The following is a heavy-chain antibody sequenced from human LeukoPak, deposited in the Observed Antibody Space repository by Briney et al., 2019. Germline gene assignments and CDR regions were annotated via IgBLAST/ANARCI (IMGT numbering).Heavy chain of an antibody. J-gene: IGHJ4*02. D-gene: IGHD3-3*01. CDR2: IYYSGST. V-gene: IGHV4-59*01. CDR1: GGSISSYY. CDR3: ARTGKVDYDFWSGYTYYFDY. Sequence: SETLSLTCTVSGGSISSYYWSWIRQPPGKGLGWIGYIYYSGSTNYNPSLKSRVTISVDTSKNQFSLKLSSVTAADTAVYYCARTGKVDYDFWSGYTYYFDYWGQGTLVTVSS.